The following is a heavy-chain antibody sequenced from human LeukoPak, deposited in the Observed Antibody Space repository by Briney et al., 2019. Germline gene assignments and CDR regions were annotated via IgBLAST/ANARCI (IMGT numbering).Heavy chain of an antibody. CDR3: ARDKEWLLTYFDY. J-gene: IGHJ4*02. CDR2: INGDGTST. D-gene: IGHD3-3*01. Sequence: PGGSLRLSCAVSGFTFSRYWMHWVRQVPGKGLVWVSRINGDGTSTSYDDSVKGRFTISRDSAKSTLYLQMNSLRGEDTAVYYCARDKEWLLTYFDYWGQGTLVTVSS. V-gene: IGHV3-74*01. CDR1: GFTFSRYW.